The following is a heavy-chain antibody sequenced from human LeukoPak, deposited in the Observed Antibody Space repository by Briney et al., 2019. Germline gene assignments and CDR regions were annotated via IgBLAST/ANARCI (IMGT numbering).Heavy chain of an antibody. J-gene: IGHJ4*02. CDR1: GYTFTSYD. CDR2: MNPNSGNT. CDR3: ATDRRSNFDY. V-gene: IGHV1-8*01. Sequence: ASVKVSCKASGYTFTSYDINWVRQATGQGLEWMGWMNPNSGNTGYAQKFQGRVTMTEDTSTDTAYMELSSLRSEDTAVYYCATDRRSNFDYWGQGTLVTVSS.